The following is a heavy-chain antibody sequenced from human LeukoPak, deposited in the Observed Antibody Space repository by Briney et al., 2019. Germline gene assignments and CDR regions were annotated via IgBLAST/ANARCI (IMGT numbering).Heavy chain of an antibody. D-gene: IGHD3-22*01. CDR1: GYTFTSYA. J-gene: IGHJ6*03. CDR3: ARERNDCYGSSGCVGDSYMDV. CDR2: INTNTGNP. V-gene: IGHV7-4-1*02. Sequence: ASVKVPCKASGYTFTSYAMNWVRQAPGQGLEWMGWINTNTGNPTYAQGFTGRFVFSLATSVTTAYLQISSLKAEGTAVYYCARERNDCYGSSGCVGDSYMDVWGKGTTVTVSS.